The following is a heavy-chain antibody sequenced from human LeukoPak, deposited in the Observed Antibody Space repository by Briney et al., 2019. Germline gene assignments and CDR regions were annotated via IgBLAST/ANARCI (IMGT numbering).Heavy chain of an antibody. CDR3: ARQNSGSFDY. D-gene: IGHD1-26*01. V-gene: IGHV4-31*03. J-gene: IGHJ4*02. CDR1: GGSITSGGYY. Sequence: SQTLSLTCTVSGGSITSGGYYWSWIRQHPGKGLEWIGYIYYSGSTSHNPSLKSRVTISVDTSKNQFSLKLSSVTAADTAVYYCARQNSGSFDYWGQGTLVTVSS. CDR2: IYYSGST.